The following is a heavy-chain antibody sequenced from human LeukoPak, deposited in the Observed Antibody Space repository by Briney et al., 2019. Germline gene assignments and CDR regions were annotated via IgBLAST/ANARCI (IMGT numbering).Heavy chain of an antibody. Sequence: SETLSLTCAVYGGSFGGYYWSWIRQPPGKGLEWIGEINHSGSTNYNPSLKSRVTISVDTSKNQFSLKLSSVTAADTAVYYCARDPASSGPHAFDYWGQGTLVTVSS. CDR3: ARDPASSGPHAFDY. CDR1: GGSFGGYY. J-gene: IGHJ4*02. CDR2: INHSGST. D-gene: IGHD3-22*01. V-gene: IGHV4-34*01.